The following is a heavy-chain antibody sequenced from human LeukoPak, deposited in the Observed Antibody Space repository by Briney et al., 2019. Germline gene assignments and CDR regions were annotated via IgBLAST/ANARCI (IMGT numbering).Heavy chain of an antibody. V-gene: IGHV6-1*01. J-gene: IGHJ3*02. CDR2: TYYKSKWYF. CDR3: AGGTGDSDAFDI. D-gene: IGHD7-27*01. Sequence: SQTLSLTCAISGDIVSSNSAAWSWIRQSPSRGLEWLGRTYYKSKWYFDYVLSVKSRITINPDTSKNQFSLHLNSVTPEDTAIYYCAGGTGDSDAFDIWGQGTVVTVSS. CDR1: GDIVSSNSAA.